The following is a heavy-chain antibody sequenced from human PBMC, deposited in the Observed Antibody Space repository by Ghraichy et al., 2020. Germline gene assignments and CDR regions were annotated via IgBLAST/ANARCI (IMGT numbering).Heavy chain of an antibody. J-gene: IGHJ4*02. CDR3: ARGGIAYYYDSSLNY. CDR1: GFTFSSYW. Sequence: GGSLRLSCAASGFTFSSYWMHWVRQAPGKGLVWVSRINSDGSSTSYADSVKGRFTISRDNAKNTLYLQMNSLRAEDTAVYYCARGGIAYYYDSSLNYWGQGTLVTVSS. V-gene: IGHV3-74*01. D-gene: IGHD3-22*01. CDR2: INSDGSST.